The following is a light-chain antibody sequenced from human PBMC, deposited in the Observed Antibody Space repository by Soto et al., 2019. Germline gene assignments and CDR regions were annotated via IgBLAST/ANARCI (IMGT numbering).Light chain of an antibody. J-gene: IGKJ5*01. Sequence: EIVMTQSPATLSVSPGESATLSCRSSQSVSSSYLAWYQQKPGQAPRLLIYGASSRATGIPDRFSGSGSGTDFTLTISRLEPEDFAVYYCQQYGSSPLTFGQGTRLETK. CDR2: GAS. CDR3: QQYGSSPLT. V-gene: IGKV3-20*01. CDR1: QSVSSSY.